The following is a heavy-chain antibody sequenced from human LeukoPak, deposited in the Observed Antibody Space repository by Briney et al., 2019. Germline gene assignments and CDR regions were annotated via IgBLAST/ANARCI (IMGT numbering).Heavy chain of an antibody. CDR1: GGSVSSYS. CDR3: ARLTAIGYSGYDHDY. D-gene: IGHD5-12*01. Sequence: SETLSLTCGVSGGSVSSYSWSWIRQPPGKGLEWIGEINHSGSTNYNPSLKSRVTISVDTSKNQFSLKLSSVTAADTAVYYCARLTAIGYSGYDHDYWGQGTLVTVSS. CDR2: INHSGST. V-gene: IGHV4-34*01. J-gene: IGHJ4*02.